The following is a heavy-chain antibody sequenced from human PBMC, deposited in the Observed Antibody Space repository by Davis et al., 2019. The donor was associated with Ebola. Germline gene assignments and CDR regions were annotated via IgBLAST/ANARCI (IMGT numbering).Heavy chain of an antibody. CDR3: ARHPRIVVVTAIQGGGWFDP. CDR2: MYYSGAA. J-gene: IGHJ5*02. V-gene: IGHV4-38-2*02. CDR1: GSSISTGYY. Sequence: MPSETLSLTCNVSGSSISTGYYWGWIRQPPGKGLEWIGSMYYSGAAYYNPSLESRVTISLDTSKNQFSLKLSSVTAADTAVYYCARHPRIVVVTAIQGGGWFDPWGQGTLVTVSS. D-gene: IGHD2-21*02.